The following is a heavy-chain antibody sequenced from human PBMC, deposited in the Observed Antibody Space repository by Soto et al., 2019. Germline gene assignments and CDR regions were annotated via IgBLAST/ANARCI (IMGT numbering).Heavy chain of an antibody. V-gene: IGHV4-59*01. CDR2: IYYSGST. Sequence: PSETLSLTCTVSCGSISSYYWSWIRQPPGKGLEWIGYIYYSGSTNYNPSLKSRVTISVDTSKNQFSLKLSSVTAADTAVYYCARLGYCSGGSCYPGGWFDPWGQGTLVTVSS. D-gene: IGHD2-15*01. J-gene: IGHJ5*02. CDR3: ARLGYCSGGSCYPGGWFDP. CDR1: CGSISSYY.